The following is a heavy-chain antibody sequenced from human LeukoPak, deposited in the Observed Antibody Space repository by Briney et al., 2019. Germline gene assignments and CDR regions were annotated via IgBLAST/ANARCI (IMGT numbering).Heavy chain of an antibody. J-gene: IGHJ2*01. CDR2: ISWNSGSI. Sequence: GRSLRLSCAASGFTFDDYAMHWVRQAPGKGLEWVSGISWNSGSIGYADSVKGRFTISRDNAKNSLYLQMNSLRAEDTALYYCAKGASFVVVTHWYFDLWGRGTLVTVSS. CDR1: GFTFDDYA. V-gene: IGHV3-9*01. CDR3: AKGASFVVVTHWYFDL. D-gene: IGHD2-21*02.